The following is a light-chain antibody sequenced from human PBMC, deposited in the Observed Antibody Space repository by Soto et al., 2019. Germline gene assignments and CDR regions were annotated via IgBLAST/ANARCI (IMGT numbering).Light chain of an antibody. CDR2: EVN. J-gene: IGLJ1*01. V-gene: IGLV2-18*02. Sequence: QSALTQPPSVSGSPGQSVTISCSGSSSDVGSRKSVSWYKQAPGSSPKLIIFEVNTRPSGVPDRFSESKSGNTASLTISGLQPEDEADYYCSSYISSITPHVFGSGTKVTVL. CDR1: SSDVGSRKS. CDR3: SSYISSITPHV.